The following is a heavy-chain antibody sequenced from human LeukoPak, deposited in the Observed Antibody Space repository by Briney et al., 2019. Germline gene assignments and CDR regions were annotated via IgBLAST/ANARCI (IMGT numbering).Heavy chain of an antibody. V-gene: IGHV4-61*02. CDR2: IYTSGST. CDR1: GDSISSGSYY. D-gene: IGHD3-16*01. J-gene: IGHJ4*02. Sequence: SETLSLTCTVPGDSISSGSYYWGWIRQPAGKGLEWIGRIYTSGSTNYNPSLKSRVTISVDTSKNQFPLKLSSVTAADTAVYYCARDGGSKVVYWGQGTLVTVSS. CDR3: ARDGGSKVVY.